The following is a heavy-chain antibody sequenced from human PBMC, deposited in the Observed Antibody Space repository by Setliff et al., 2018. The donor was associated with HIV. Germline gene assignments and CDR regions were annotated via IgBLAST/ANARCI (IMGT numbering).Heavy chain of an antibody. V-gene: IGHV5-51*01. J-gene: IGHJ3*01. CDR2: TYPGDSDT. Sequence: PGESLTISCKASGYNFANYWIGWVRQRPGKGLEWMGITYPGDSDTKYSPSFQGQVSISADKSTSTAFLQWISLKASDTATYYCARQPSGFLNPKDSFDFWGQGTRVTVSS. CDR3: ARQPSGFLNPKDSFDF. CDR1: GYNFANYW.